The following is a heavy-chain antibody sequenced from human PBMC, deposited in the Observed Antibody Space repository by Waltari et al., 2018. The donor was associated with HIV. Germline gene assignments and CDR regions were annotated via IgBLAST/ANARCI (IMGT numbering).Heavy chain of an antibody. CDR2: IYYSGST. CDR3: ARDSVPAASLDYYYGMDV. V-gene: IGHV4-39*07. D-gene: IGHD2-2*01. J-gene: IGHJ6*02. CDR1: GGSISSSSYY. Sequence: QLQLQESGPGLVKPSETLSLTCTVSGGSISSSSYYWGWIRQPPGKGLEWIGSIYYSGSTYSNPSLKSRVTISVDTSKNQFSLKLSSVTAADTAVYYCARDSVPAASLDYYYGMDVWGQGTTVTVSS.